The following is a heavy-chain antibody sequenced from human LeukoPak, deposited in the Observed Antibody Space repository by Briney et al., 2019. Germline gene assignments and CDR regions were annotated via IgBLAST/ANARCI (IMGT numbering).Heavy chain of an antibody. CDR1: GGSISSYY. D-gene: IGHD6-13*01. CDR2: IYYSGST. V-gene: IGHV4-59*08. J-gene: IGHJ3*02. CDR3: ASHPPGYRAFDI. Sequence: SETLSLTCTVSGGSISSYYWSWIRQPPGKGLEWIGYIYYSGSTNYNPSLKSRVTISVDTSKNQFSLKLSSVTAADTAVYYCASHPPGYRAFDIWGQGTMVTVSS.